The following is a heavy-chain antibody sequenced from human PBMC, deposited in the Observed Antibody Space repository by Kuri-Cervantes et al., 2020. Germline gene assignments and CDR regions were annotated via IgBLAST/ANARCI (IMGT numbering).Heavy chain of an antibody. V-gene: IGHV3-53*04. CDR2: IYSGGRT. J-gene: IGHJ6*02. CDR3: ARENGYNPSSYYYGMDV. Sequence: GESLKISCAAAGFTVSSNYIRWVRQAPGKGLEWVSSIYSGGRTYYAGSVKGRFTISRHNSKNTLYFHMNSLRAEDMAVYYCARENGYNPSSYYYGMDVWGQGTTVTVSS. CDR1: GFTVSSNY. D-gene: IGHD5-24*01.